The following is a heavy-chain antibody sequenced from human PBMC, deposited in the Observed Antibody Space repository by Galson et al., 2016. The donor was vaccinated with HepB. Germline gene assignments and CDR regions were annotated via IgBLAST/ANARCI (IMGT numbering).Heavy chain of an antibody. Sequence: SLRLPCAASGFTFSSYGMHWVRQAPGKGLEWVAVIWYDGSNKYYADSVKGRFTISRDNSKNTLYLQMNSLRAEDTAVYYCARAARVYCSGGSCLQPFDYWGQGTLVTVSS. CDR2: IWYDGSNK. CDR3: ARAARVYCSGGSCLQPFDY. V-gene: IGHV3-33*01. J-gene: IGHJ4*02. CDR1: GFTFSSYG. D-gene: IGHD2-15*01.